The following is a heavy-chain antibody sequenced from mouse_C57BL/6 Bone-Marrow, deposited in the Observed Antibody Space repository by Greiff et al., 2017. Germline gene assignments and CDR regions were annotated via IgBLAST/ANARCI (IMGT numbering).Heavy chain of an antibody. D-gene: IGHD1-1*01. CDR2: ISGGGGNT. J-gene: IGHJ3*01. CDR1: GFTFSSYT. Sequence: EVKVVESGGGLVKPGGSLKLSCAASGFTFSSYTMSWVRQTPEKRLEWVATISGGGGNTYYPDSVKGRFTISRDNAKNTLYLQMSSLRSEDTALYYCARPPLYYYGSSSFAYWGQETLVTVSA. CDR3: ARPPLYYYGSSSFAY. V-gene: IGHV5-9*01.